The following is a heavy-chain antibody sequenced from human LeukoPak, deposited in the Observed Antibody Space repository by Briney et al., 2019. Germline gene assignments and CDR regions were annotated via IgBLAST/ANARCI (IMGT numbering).Heavy chain of an antibody. Sequence: GGSLRLSCAASGFTFSTYWMNWVRQAPGKGLEGVADIKPDGSHVSYVDSVKGRFSISRDNAQNSLHLQVSSLRAEDTAIYYCAREGRLLGAFDVWGQGTMVTVSS. D-gene: IGHD2-15*01. CDR1: GFTFSTYW. CDR3: AREGRLLGAFDV. CDR2: IKPDGSHV. J-gene: IGHJ3*01. V-gene: IGHV3-7*01.